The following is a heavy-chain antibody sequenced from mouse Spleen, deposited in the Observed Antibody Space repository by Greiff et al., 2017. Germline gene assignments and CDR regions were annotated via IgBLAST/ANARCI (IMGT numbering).Heavy chain of an antibody. CDR1: GFTFKDDY. Sequence: VQLQQSGAELVRPGASVKLSCTASGFTFKDDYMHWVKQRPEQGLEWIGWIDPENGDTEYASKFQGKATITADTSSNTAYLQLSSLTSEDTAVYYCTREPIGYWGQGTTLTVSS. CDR2: IDPENGDT. V-gene: IGHV14-4*01. J-gene: IGHJ2*01. CDR3: TREPIGY.